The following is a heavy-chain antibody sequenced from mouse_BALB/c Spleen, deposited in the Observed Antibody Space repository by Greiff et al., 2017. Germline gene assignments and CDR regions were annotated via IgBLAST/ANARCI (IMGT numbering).Heavy chain of an antibody. D-gene: IGHD1-2*01. J-gene: IGHJ4*01. V-gene: IGHV5-4*02. Sequence: DVQLVESGGGLVKPGGSLKLSCAASGFTFSDYYMYWVRQTPEKRLEWVATISDGGSYTYYPDSVKGRFTISRDNAKNNLYLQMSSLKSEDTAMYYCARGGITTATGAMDYWGQGTSVTVSS. CDR3: ARGGITTATGAMDY. CDR2: ISDGGSYT. CDR1: GFTFSDYY.